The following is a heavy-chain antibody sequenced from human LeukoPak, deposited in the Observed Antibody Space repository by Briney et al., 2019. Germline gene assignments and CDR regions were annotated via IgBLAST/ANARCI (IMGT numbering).Heavy chain of an antibody. D-gene: IGHD2-2*01. Sequence: PSETLSLTCTVSGGSISSYYWSWIRQPPGKGLEWIGYIYTSGSTNYNPSLKSRVTISVDTSKNQFSLKLSSVTAADTAVYYCARTPVVVVPAARVGKYYYYYYMDVWGKGTTVNVSS. V-gene: IGHV4-4*09. J-gene: IGHJ6*03. CDR2: IYTSGST. CDR1: GGSISSYY. CDR3: ARTPVVVVPAARVGKYYYYYYMDV.